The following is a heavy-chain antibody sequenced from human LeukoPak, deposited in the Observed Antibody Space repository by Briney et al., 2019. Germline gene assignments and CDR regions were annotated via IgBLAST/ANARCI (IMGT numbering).Heavy chain of an antibody. J-gene: IGHJ4*02. D-gene: IGHD3-22*01. CDR1: GFSLSTSGGG. CDR2: IYWDDDK. CDR3: AHRGGFDSSGPYFAN. Sequence: SGPTLVKPTQTLTLTCTFSGFSLSTSGGGVGWIRQPPGKALEWLALIYWDDDKRYSPSLKSRLSITKDTSKNQVVLTVTNMDPVDTATYYRAHRGGFDSSGPYFANWGQGTLVTVSS. V-gene: IGHV2-5*02.